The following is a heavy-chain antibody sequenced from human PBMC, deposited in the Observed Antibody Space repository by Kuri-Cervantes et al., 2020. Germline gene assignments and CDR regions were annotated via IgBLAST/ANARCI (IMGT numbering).Heavy chain of an antibody. D-gene: IGHD2-2*01. J-gene: IGHJ4*02. CDR3: AKLYCSSTSCSFFDY. CDR2: ISGSGGST. CDR1: GFTFSSYG. V-gene: IGHV3-23*01. Sequence: GESLKISCAASGFTFSSYGMHWVRQAPGKGLEWVSAISGSGGSTYYADSVKGRFTISRDNSKNTLYLQMNSLRAEDTAVYYCAKLYCSSTSCSFFDYWGQGTLVTVSS.